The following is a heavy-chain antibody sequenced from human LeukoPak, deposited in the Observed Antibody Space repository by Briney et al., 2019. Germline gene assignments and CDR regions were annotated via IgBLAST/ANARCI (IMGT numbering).Heavy chain of an antibody. J-gene: IGHJ3*02. CDR1: GYTFTGYY. V-gene: IGHV1-2*02. CDR3: ARGETEETGTRPDAFDI. Sequence: ASVKVSCKASGYTFTGYYMHWVRQAPGQGLEWMGWINPNSGDPKYAQKFQGRVTMTRDTSISTAYMELTRLRSDDSAVYYCARGETEETGTRPDAFDIWGQGTMVTVSS. D-gene: IGHD6-13*01. CDR2: INPNSGDP.